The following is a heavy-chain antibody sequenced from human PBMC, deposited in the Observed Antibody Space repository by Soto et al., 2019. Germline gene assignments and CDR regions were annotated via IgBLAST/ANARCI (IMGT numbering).Heavy chain of an antibody. CDR1: GYTFTSYY. CDR2: INPSGGST. D-gene: IGHD3-3*01. J-gene: IGHJ6*02. V-gene: IGHV1-46*01. CDR3: ARGSVRMTIFGVVISLGGMDV. Sequence: ASVKVSCKASGYTFTSYYMHWVRQAPGQGLEWMGIINPSGGSTSYAQKFQGRVTMTRDTSTSTVYMELSSLRSEDTAVYYCARGSVRMTIFGVVISLGGMDVWGQGTTVTVSS.